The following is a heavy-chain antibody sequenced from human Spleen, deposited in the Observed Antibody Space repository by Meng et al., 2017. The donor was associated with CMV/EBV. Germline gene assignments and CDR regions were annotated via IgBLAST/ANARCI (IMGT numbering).Heavy chain of an antibody. D-gene: IGHD5-12*01. V-gene: IGHV3-11*01. CDR1: GFTFSDYY. Sequence: GESLKISCAASGFTFSDYYMSWIRQTPGKGLEWLSYISSSGNTIYYADSVKGRFTISRDNAKISLYLQMNSLRAEDTAVYYCARDLSGYRGFGVRYFYLWGRGTLVTVSS. CDR3: ARDLSGYRGFGVRYFYL. J-gene: IGHJ2*01. CDR2: ISSSGNTI.